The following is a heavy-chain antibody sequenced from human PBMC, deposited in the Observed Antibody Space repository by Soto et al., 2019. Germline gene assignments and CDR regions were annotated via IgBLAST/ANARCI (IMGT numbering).Heavy chain of an antibody. CDR3: ARDPYYDFWSGYYTGVRYYYYGMDV. D-gene: IGHD3-3*01. J-gene: IGHJ6*02. V-gene: IGHV3-7*05. Sequence: GGSLRLSCAASGFTFSSYWMSWVRQAPGKGLEWVANIKQDGSEKYYVDSVKGRFTISRDNAKNSLYLQMNSLRAEDTAVYYCARDPYYDFWSGYYTGVRYYYYGMDVWGQGTTVTVSS. CDR1: GFTFSSYW. CDR2: IKQDGSEK.